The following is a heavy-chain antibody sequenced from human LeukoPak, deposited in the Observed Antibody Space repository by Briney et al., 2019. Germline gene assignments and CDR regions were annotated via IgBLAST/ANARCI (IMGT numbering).Heavy chain of an antibody. CDR1: GFTFSTYT. CDR3: ARKYYYDSSTYYSFDN. J-gene: IGHJ4*02. Sequence: GGSLRLSCTASGFTFSTYTMNWVRQAPGKGLEWVSSISSSSGYIYYADSVKGRFTVSRDNAENSVYLQMNSLRAEDTAMYYCARKYYYDSSTYYSFDNWGQRTLVTFSS. V-gene: IGHV3-21*01. D-gene: IGHD3-22*01. CDR2: ISSSSGYI.